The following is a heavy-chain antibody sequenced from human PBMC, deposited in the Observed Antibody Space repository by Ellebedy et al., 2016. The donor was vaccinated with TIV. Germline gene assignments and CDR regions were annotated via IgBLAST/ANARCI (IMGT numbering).Heavy chain of an antibody. Sequence: PGGSLRLSCAASGFPFGTFGMHWVLQPPGQGLEWVAVISYDGCKKYYADSVMGRFTSYRDNSNNPLYLQMHSLRPEDTSVYYCARDQGYGSGRFTGFDYWGQGALVTVSS. V-gene: IGHV3-30*03. CDR1: GFPFGTFG. CDR2: ISYDGCKK. CDR3: ARDQGYGSGRFTGFDY. D-gene: IGHD3-10*01. J-gene: IGHJ4*02.